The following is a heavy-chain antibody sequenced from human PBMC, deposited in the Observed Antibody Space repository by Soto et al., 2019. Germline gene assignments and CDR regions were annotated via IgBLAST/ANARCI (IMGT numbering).Heavy chain of an antibody. CDR2: ISQSGTT. J-gene: IGHJ4*02. V-gene: IGHV4-34*01. CDR1: GGSFSNYY. CDR3: ARALGTTPDY. Sequence: QVRLQQWGAGLLKPSETLSLTCAVYGGSFSNYYWIWIRQPPGKGLEWIGEISQSGTTNYNPSLEGRVTISEDTSKNQFSLTVRSVSAADTAVYYCARALGTTPDYWGQGTLVTVSS. D-gene: IGHD3-16*01.